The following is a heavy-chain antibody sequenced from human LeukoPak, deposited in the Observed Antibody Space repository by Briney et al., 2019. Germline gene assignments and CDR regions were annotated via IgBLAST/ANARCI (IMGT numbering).Heavy chain of an antibody. V-gene: IGHV3-30*03. CDR2: ISYDGSNK. Sequence: GGSLRLSCAASGFTFNNYGMHWVRQAPGKGLEWVAVISYDGSNKYYADSVKGRFTISRDNSKNTLYLQMNSLRAEDTAVYYCASTSGAIIFDAFDIWGQGTMVTVSS. D-gene: IGHD4/OR15-4a*01. CDR1: GFTFNNYG. J-gene: IGHJ3*02. CDR3: ASTSGAIIFDAFDI.